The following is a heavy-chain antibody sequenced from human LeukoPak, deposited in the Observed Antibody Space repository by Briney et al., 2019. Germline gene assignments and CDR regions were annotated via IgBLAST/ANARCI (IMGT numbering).Heavy chain of an antibody. CDR2: ISYDGSNK. CDR1: GFTFSSYA. CDR3: ARDQLTRWYYYDSSGCFDY. D-gene: IGHD3-22*01. V-gene: IGHV3-30*04. Sequence: PGRSLRFSCAASGFTFSSYAMHWVRQAPGKGLEWVAVISYDGSNKYYADSVKGRFTISRDNSKNTLYLQMNSLRAEDTAVYYCARDQLTRWYYYDSSGCFDYWGQGTLVTVSS. J-gene: IGHJ4*02.